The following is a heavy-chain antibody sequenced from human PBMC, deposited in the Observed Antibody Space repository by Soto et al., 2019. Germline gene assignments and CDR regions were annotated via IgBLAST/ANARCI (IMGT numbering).Heavy chain of an antibody. D-gene: IGHD1-26*01. J-gene: IGHJ4*02. CDR1: VFPFGANA. CDR3: ATEMGATQGPFDN. V-gene: IGHV3-23*01. CDR2: LSNTGRRT. Sequence: PGGSLRLSCVVSVFPFGANAMSWVRQAPGKGLEWVSGLSNTGRRTSYADSVKGRFNISRDNSENTVYLQMNSLRVEDTAVYYCATEMGATQGPFDNCGQGTLLTVSS.